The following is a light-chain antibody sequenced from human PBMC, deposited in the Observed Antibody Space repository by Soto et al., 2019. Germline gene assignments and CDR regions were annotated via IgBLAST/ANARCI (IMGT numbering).Light chain of an antibody. CDR1: SSDIGAGYD. Sequence: QSVLTQPPSVSGAPGQRVTISCTGSSSDIGAGYDVHWYLQLPGTAPKLLVYTNNNRPSGVPDRFSGSKSGTSASLAITGPQAGDEAIQYRRSSDKGLSAYVFGRGTKVTVL. CDR2: TNN. CDR3: RSSDKGLSAYV. V-gene: IGLV1-40*01. J-gene: IGLJ1*01.